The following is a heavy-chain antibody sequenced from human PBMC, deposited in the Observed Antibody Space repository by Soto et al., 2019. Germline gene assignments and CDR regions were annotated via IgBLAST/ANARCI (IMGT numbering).Heavy chain of an antibody. V-gene: IGHV3-15*01. J-gene: IGHJ4*02. CDR3: TKIGQVAEELDY. Sequence: EVQLVESGGGLVKPGESLRISCAVSGFTFTNVWMSWVRQAPGKGLEWVGRIKSKTAGETIDYAAVVKGRFTISRDDSKNTLYLQMNSLKPDDPALYYCTKIGQVAEELDYWSRGTLVTVTS. CDR1: GFTFTNVW. CDR2: IKSKTAGETI. D-gene: IGHD1-26*01.